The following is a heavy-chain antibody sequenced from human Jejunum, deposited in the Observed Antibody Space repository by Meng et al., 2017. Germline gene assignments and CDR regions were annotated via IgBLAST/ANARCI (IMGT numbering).Heavy chain of an antibody. D-gene: IGHD2-2*01. CDR2: IYYSGAT. Sequence: QVQLQESGPGLVKPSQTLSLTCTVSGASISGADYYWSWIRQPPGKGLEWIGYIYYSGATYSNPSLKSRVTISGDTSKNQFSLKLTSVTAADTAVYYCARGHQVDPWGPGTLVTVSS. J-gene: IGHJ5*02. CDR3: ARGHQVDP. V-gene: IGHV4-30-4*01. CDR1: GASISGADYY.